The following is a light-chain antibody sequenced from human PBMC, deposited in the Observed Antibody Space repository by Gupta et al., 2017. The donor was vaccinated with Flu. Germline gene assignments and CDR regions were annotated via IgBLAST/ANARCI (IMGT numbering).Light chain of an antibody. Sequence: EIVLTQSPATLSLSPGERATLSCRASQSVSSDLAWYQQKPGQAPRLLIYDASNRATGIPARFSGSGSGTDFTLTISSLEPEDFAVYYCQQHSNTNTCGQGTRLEIK. J-gene: IGKJ5*01. V-gene: IGKV3-11*01. CDR3: QQHSNTNT. CDR2: DAS. CDR1: QSVSSD.